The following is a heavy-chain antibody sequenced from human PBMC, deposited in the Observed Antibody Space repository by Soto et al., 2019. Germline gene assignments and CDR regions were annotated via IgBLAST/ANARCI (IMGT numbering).Heavy chain of an antibody. CDR3: ARVPRVGATDRGAFDI. V-gene: IGHV1-2*04. CDR2: INPNSGGT. D-gene: IGHD1-26*01. J-gene: IGHJ3*02. CDR1: GYTFTGYY. Sequence: SSVKVSCKASGYTFTGYYMHWVRQAPGQGLEWMGWINPNSGGTNYAQKFQGWVTMTRDTSISTAYMELSRLRSDDTAVYYCARVPRVGATDRGAFDIWGQGTMVTVSS.